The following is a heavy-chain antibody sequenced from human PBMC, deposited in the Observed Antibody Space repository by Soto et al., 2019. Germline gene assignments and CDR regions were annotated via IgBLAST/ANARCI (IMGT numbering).Heavy chain of an antibody. D-gene: IGHD2-21*02. Sequence: SETLSLTCAVSGGSISSGGYSWSWIRQPPGKGLEWIGYIYHSGSTYYKPSLKNRVTISVDRSKKQYSQKLSYVTAAETAIYYCARDLWGYCGTDCYPLDVWGQGTTVT. CDR3: ARDLWGYCGTDCYPLDV. J-gene: IGHJ6*02. CDR1: GGSISSGGYS. V-gene: IGHV4-30-2*01. CDR2: IYHSGST.